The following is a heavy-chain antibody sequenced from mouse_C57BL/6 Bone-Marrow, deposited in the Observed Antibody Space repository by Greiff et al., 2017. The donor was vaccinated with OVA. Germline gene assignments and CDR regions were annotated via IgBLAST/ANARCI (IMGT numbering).Heavy chain of an antibody. J-gene: IGHJ2*01. CDR3: ARGPITTVVYFDY. D-gene: IGHD1-1*01. CDR1: GYTFTSYW. CDR2: IDPSDSYT. V-gene: IGHV1-59*01. Sequence: QVQLQQPGAELVRPGTSVKLSCKASGYTFTSYWMHWVKQRPGQGLEWIGVIDPSDSYTNYNQKFKGKATLTGDTSSSTAYMQLSSLTSEDSAVYYCARGPITTVVYFDYWGQGTTLTVSS.